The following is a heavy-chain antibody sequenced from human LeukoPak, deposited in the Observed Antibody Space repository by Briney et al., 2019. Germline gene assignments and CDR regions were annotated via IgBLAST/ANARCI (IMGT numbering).Heavy chain of an antibody. J-gene: IGHJ4*02. CDR1: GYMFTGYH. V-gene: IGHV1-2*02. Sequence: ASVKVSCKASGYMFTGYHMHWVRQAPGQGLEWMGWISLNSGGTSYAQTFEGRVTMTRDTSISTAYMELSRLRSADTAAYYCAKEGGGLDYWGQGTLVTVSS. D-gene: IGHD3-16*01. CDR3: AKEGGGLDY. CDR2: ISLNSGGT.